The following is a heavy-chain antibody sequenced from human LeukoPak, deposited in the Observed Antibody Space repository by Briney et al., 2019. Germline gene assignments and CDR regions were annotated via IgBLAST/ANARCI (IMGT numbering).Heavy chain of an antibody. CDR1: GYSFISYW. J-gene: IGHJ3*02. CDR2: IYPGDSDT. D-gene: IGHD2-2*01. V-gene: IGHV5-51*01. Sequence: GASLKISCKGSGYSFISYWIGWVRQMPGKGLEWMGIIYPGDSDTRYSPSFQGQVTISADKSISTAYLQWSSLKASDTAMYYCARVVVPAAIEAFDIWGQGTMVTVSS. CDR3: ARVVVPAAIEAFDI.